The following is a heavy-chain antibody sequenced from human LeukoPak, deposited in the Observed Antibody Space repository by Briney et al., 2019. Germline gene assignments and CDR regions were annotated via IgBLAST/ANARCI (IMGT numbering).Heavy chain of an antibody. J-gene: IGHJ4*02. V-gene: IGHV3-7*01. CDR3: ARGGYLYSTDY. Sequence: GGSLRLSCAASGFTFSSYWMSWVRQAPGKGLEWVANIKQDGSEKYYVDSMKGRFTISRDNAKNSLYLQMNSLRAEDTAVYYCARGGYLYSTDYWGQGTLVTVSS. CDR2: IKQDGSEK. CDR1: GFTFSSYW. D-gene: IGHD6-13*01.